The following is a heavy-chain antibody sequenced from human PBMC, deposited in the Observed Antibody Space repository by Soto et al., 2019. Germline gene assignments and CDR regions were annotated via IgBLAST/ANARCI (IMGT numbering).Heavy chain of an antibody. D-gene: IGHD1-26*01. J-gene: IGHJ4*02. CDR3: AKDEGVGGTLGLFDY. CDR1: GFDFTYYA. CDR2: MSSDGSKI. V-gene: IGHV3-30*18. Sequence: QVQLVESGGGAVQPGESLRLSCVASGFDFTYYAMHWVRQAPGKGLESEAVMSSDGSKIHHTDSVKGRFTISRDNSKNTLYLQMNSLRKEDTAVYFCAKDEGVGGTLGLFDYWGQGTLVSVSS.